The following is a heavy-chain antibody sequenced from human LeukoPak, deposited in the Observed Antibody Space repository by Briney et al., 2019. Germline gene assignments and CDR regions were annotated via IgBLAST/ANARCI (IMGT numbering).Heavy chain of an antibody. J-gene: IGHJ4*02. Sequence: SETLSLTCTVSGGSISSRSYFWGWIRQPPGKGLEWIGSIYYSGSTYYNPSLKSRVTISVDTSKNQFSLKLSSVTAADTAVYYCARFYQHDYVWGSYRQAQYYFDYWGQGTLVTVSS. D-gene: IGHD3-16*02. CDR1: GGSISSRSYF. V-gene: IGHV4-39*01. CDR3: ARFYQHDYVWGSYRQAQYYFDY. CDR2: IYYSGST.